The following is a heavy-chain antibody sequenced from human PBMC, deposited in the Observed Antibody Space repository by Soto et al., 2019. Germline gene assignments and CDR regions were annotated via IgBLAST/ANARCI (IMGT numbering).Heavy chain of an antibody. Sequence: PGGSLRLSCAGSGFSFSSSGMHWVRQAPGKGLEWVAVISYDGSNKYYAASVKGRFTLSCENSRNTLYLQMNSLRAEDTAVDYCAKDGGFGEFLHYGMEVWGQATTVTVSS. CDR1: GFSFSSSG. D-gene: IGHD3-10*01. CDR3: AKDGGFGEFLHYGMEV. J-gene: IGHJ6*02. V-gene: IGHV3-30*18. CDR2: ISYDGSNK.